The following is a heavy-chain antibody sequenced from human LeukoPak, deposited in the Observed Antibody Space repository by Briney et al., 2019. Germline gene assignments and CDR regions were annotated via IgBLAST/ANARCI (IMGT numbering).Heavy chain of an antibody. J-gene: IGHJ4*02. CDR2: ITSSSSSI. D-gene: IGHD2-2*01. Sequence: AGGSLRFSCAASGFTFSVYSMNWVRQAPGKGLEWVSYITSSSSSIYYADSVKGRFTTSRDNAKHSLYLQMNSLRDEDTAVYYCTGDCSSTSCYGYWGQGTLVTVSP. CDR1: GFTFSVYS. CDR3: TGDCSSTSCYGY. V-gene: IGHV3-48*02.